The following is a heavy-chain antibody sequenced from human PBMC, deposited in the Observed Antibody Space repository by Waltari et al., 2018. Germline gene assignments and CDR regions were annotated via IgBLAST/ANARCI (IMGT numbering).Heavy chain of an antibody. Sequence: QVQLQQWGAGLLKPSETLSLTCAVYGGSFSGYYWSWLRQPPGKGLEWIGEINHSGSTNYNPSLKSRVTISVDTSKNQFSLKLSSVTAADTAVYYCARGRRGYPWEYSSSSRFDYWGQGTLVTVSS. J-gene: IGHJ4*02. D-gene: IGHD6-6*01. CDR3: ARGRRGYPWEYSSSSRFDY. CDR1: GGSFSGYY. CDR2: INHSGST. V-gene: IGHV4-34*01.